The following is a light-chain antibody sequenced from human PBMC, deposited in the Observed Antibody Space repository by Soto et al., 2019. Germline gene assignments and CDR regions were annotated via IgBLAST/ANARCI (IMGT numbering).Light chain of an antibody. J-gene: IGKJ1*01. CDR1: QSLSSMY. CDR3: QQYGTSPPWT. V-gene: IGKV3-20*01. CDR2: GAF. Sequence: EIVLTQSPGTLSLSPGERATLSCRASQSLSSMYLAWYQQKPGQAPRLLIYGAFSRATGIPDRFSGSGSGTDFTLTISRLEPEDFAVYYCQQYGTSPPWTFGQGTTVEIK.